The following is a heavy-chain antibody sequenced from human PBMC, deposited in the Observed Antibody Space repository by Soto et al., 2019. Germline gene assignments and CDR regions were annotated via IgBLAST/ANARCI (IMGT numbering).Heavy chain of an antibody. J-gene: IGHJ4*02. CDR2: IYYSGST. Sequence: SETLSLTCTVSGGSISSSSYYWGWIRQPPGKGLERIGSIYYSGSTYYNPSLKSRVTISVDTSKNQFSLKLSSVTAADTAVYYCASRTGTTFLFDYWGQGTLVTVSS. CDR1: GGSISSSSYY. V-gene: IGHV4-39*01. CDR3: ASRTGTTFLFDY. D-gene: IGHD1-1*01.